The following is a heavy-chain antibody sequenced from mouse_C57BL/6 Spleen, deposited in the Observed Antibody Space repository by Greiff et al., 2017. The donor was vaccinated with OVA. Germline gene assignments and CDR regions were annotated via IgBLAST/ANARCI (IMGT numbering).Heavy chain of an antibody. Sequence: EVQLVESGGGLVKPGGSLKLSCAASGFTFSSYTMSWVRQTPEKRLEWVATISGGGGNTYYPDSVKGRFTISRDNAKHTLYLQMSSLRSEDTALYYCARHHYDYEGFDYWGQGTTLTVSS. V-gene: IGHV5-9*01. CDR2: ISGGGGNT. CDR1: GFTFSSYT. CDR3: ARHHYDYEGFDY. D-gene: IGHD2-4*01. J-gene: IGHJ2*01.